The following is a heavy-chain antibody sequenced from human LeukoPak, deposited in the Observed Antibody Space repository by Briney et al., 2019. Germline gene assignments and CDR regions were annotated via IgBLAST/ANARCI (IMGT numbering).Heavy chain of an antibody. V-gene: IGHV4-59*11. CDR1: GASISQHY. CDR3: TRGITGHSRSMGGFAFDI. CDR2: FYYDGST. J-gene: IGHJ3*02. D-gene: IGHD2-8*02. Sequence: PSETLSLTCTVSGASISQHYWSWIRQPPGKGLEYIGYFYYDGSTNYTSSVRSRVTILVDPSKNQFTLNMRSVTAADTAKYYCTRGITGHSRSMGGFAFDIWGQGTVVAVSS.